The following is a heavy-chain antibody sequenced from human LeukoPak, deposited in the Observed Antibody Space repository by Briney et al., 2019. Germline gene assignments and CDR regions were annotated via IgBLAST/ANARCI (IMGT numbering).Heavy chain of an antibody. V-gene: IGHV3-21*01. CDR3: ARDGNDGDYSY. CDR2: ITGSSSYI. J-gene: IGHJ4*02. D-gene: IGHD4-17*01. CDR1: GFTFSSYS. Sequence: GGSLRPSCAASGFTFSSYSMNWVRQAPGKGLEWVSSITGSSSYIYYADSVKGRFTISRDNAKNSLYLQMNSLRAEDTAVYYCARDGNDGDYSYWGQGTLVTVSS.